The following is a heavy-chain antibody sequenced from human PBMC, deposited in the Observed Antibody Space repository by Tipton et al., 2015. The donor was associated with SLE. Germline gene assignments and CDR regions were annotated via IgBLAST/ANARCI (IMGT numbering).Heavy chain of an antibody. J-gene: IGHJ3*02. V-gene: IGHV5-51*03. CDR3: ARRGLTTRDAFDI. CDR1: GYSFTSYW. CDR2: IYPGDFHT. Sequence: VQLVQSGAEVKKPGESLKISCKGSGYSFTSYWIGWVRQMPGRGLEWVGIIYPGDFHTTYSPSFQGRVTISADKSINTAFLQWNSLKASDTAMYFCARRGLTTRDAFDIWGLGTMVTVSS. D-gene: IGHD4-11*01.